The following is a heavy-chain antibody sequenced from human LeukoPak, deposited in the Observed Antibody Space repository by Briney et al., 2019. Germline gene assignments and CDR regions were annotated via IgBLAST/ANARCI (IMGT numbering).Heavy chain of an antibody. J-gene: IGHJ4*02. CDR2: IYSGGST. V-gene: IGHV3-53*01. CDR3: ASGRDYYFDY. Sequence: PGGSLRLSCAASGFTVISNYMSWVRQAPGKGLEWVSVIYSGGSTYYADSVKRRFTISRDNSKNTLYLQMNSLRAEDTAVYYCASGRDYYFDYWGQGTLVTVSS. D-gene: IGHD3-10*01. CDR1: GFTVISNY.